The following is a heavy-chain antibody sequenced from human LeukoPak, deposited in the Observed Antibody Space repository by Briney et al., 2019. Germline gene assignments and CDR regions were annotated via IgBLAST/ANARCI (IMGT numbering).Heavy chain of an antibody. Sequence: KPGGSLRLSCAASGFTFSNAWMSWVRQAPGGGLEWVGRIKRKGDDGTIDYAAPVKGRLSISRDDSKNTLYLQMNSLKSEDTAVYYCTAGTGRSDFDYWGQGTLVTVSS. D-gene: IGHD3/OR15-3a*01. V-gene: IGHV3-15*01. CDR3: TAGTGRSDFDY. CDR2: IKRKGDDGTI. J-gene: IGHJ4*02. CDR1: GFTFSNAW.